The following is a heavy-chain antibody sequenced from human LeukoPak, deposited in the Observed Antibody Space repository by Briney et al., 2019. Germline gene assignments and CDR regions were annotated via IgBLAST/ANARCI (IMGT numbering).Heavy chain of an antibody. V-gene: IGHV3-7*01. CDR1: GFTSSSYW. CDR2: IKQDGSEK. Sequence: SGGSLRLSCAASGFTSSSYWMSWVRQAPGKGLEWVANIKQDGSEKYYVDSVKGRFTISRDNAKNSLYLQMNSLRAEDTAVYYCARGDYYDSSGYHSDDYWGQGTLVTVSS. D-gene: IGHD3-22*01. CDR3: ARGDYYDSSGYHSDDY. J-gene: IGHJ4*02.